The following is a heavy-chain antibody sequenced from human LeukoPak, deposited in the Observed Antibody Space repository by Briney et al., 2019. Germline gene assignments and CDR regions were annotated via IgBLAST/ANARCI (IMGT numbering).Heavy chain of an antibody. J-gene: IGHJ4*02. Sequence: GGSLRLSCAASGFTFSSYAMSWVRQAPGKGLEWVSSISSSSSYIYYADSVKGRFTISRDNAKNSLYLQMNSLRAEDTAVYYCARDHKDWGVFDCWGQGTPVTVSS. CDR2: ISSSSSYI. CDR1: GFTFSSYA. V-gene: IGHV3-21*01. CDR3: ARDHKDWGVFDC. D-gene: IGHD7-27*01.